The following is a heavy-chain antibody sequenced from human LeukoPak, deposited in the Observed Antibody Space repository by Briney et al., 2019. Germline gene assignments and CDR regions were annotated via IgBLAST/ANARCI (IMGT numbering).Heavy chain of an antibody. D-gene: IGHD3-22*01. CDR3: ARARITMIVADRYYFDY. CDR1: GGSISGYY. CDR2: IYYSGST. J-gene: IGHJ4*02. Sequence: SETLSLTCSVSGGSISGYYWSWIRQPPGKGLEWIGYIYYSGSTDYNPSLKSRVTISVDTSKNQFSLKLSSVTAADTAVYYCARARITMIVADRYYFDYWGQGTLVTVSS. V-gene: IGHV4-59*01.